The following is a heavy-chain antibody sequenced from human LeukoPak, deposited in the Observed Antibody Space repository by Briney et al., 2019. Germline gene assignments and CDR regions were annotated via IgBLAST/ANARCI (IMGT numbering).Heavy chain of an antibody. V-gene: IGHV4-39*01. D-gene: IGHD3-22*01. CDR2: IYYSGST. CDR3: AREVYYYDSSGYQNWFDP. J-gene: IGHJ5*02. Sequence: SETLSLTCTVSGGSISSSSYYWGWIRQPPGKGLEWIGSIYYSGSTYYNPSLKSRVTISVDTSKNQFSLKLSSVTAADTAVYYCAREVYYYDSSGYQNWFDPWGQGTLVTVSS. CDR1: GGSISSSSYY.